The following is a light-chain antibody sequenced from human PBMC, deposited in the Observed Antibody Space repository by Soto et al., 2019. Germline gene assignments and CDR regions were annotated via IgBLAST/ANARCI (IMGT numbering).Light chain of an antibody. CDR2: DVT. CDR3: TSFTSGSTPYV. J-gene: IGLJ1*01. CDR1: SSDVGGYNY. V-gene: IGLV2-14*03. Sequence: QSVLTQPASVSGSRGQSIPHSCAGTSSDVGGYNYVSWYQQLPGKAPQLVIYDVTHRPSGVSDRFSGSRSGNTASLTISGLQAEDEADYYCTSFTSGSTPYVLGTGTKVTVL.